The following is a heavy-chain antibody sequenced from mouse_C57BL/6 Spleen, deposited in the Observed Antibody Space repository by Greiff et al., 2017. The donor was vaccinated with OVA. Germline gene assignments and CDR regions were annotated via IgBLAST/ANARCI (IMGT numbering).Heavy chain of an antibody. V-gene: IGHV1-9*01. D-gene: IGHD1-1*01. CDR3: ARKGITTVVGRNYYAMDY. Sequence: QVQLKQSGAELMKPGASVKLSCKATGYTFTGYWIEWVKQRPGHGLEWIGEILPGSGSTNYNEKFKGKATFTADTSSNTAYMQLSSLTTEDSAIYYCARKGITTVVGRNYYAMDYWGQGTSVTVSS. CDR2: ILPGSGST. J-gene: IGHJ4*01. CDR1: GYTFTGYW.